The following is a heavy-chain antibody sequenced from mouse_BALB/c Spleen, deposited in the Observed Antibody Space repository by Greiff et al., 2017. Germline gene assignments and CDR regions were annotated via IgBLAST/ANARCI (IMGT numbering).Heavy chain of an antibody. V-gene: IGHV1-18*01. J-gene: IGHJ4*01. D-gene: IGHD2-1*01. CDR3: ASPRYGNQYYYAMDY. Sequence: VQLKQSGPELVKPGASMKISCKASGYSFTGYTMNWVKQSHGKNLEWIGLINPYNGGTSYNQKFKGKATLTVDKSSSTAYMELLSLTSEDSAVYYCASPRYGNQYYYAMDYWGQGTSVTVSS. CDR1: GYSFTGYT. CDR2: INPYNGGT.